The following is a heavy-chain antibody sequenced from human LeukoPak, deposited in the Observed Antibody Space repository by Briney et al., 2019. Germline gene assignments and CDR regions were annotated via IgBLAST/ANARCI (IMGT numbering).Heavy chain of an antibody. V-gene: IGHV3-23*01. CDR2: ISGSGGST. CDR3: AKYPVALLQYYIYGMDV. D-gene: IGHD2-21*01. CDR1: GFTFSSYA. J-gene: IGHJ6*02. Sequence: GGSLRLSCAASGFTFSSYAMNWVRQAPGKGLEWVSAISGSGGSTYYADSVKGRFTISRENSKNTVYLQMSSLRAEDTAVYYCAKYPVALLQYYIYGMDVWGQGTTVTVSS.